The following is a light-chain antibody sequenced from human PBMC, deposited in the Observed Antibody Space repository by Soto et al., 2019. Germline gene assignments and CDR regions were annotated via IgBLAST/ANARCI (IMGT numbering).Light chain of an antibody. J-gene: IGKJ4*02. V-gene: IGKV1-5*03. CDR3: QQYNSYPIT. Sequence: DIQMTQSPSTLSASVGDRVTITYRASQSISYWLAWYQQKPGKAPNLLIYKSSSLESGVPSRFSGSGFGTEFTLTISSLQPDDFATYYGQQYNSYPITFGGGTKVEIK. CDR2: KSS. CDR1: QSISYW.